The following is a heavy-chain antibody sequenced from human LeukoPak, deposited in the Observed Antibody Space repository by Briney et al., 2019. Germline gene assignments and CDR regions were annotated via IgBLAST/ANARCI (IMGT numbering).Heavy chain of an antibody. CDR3: ARDRLDLRYSRGDFDY. Sequence: KASETLSLTCTVSGGSISSSSYYWGWIRQPPGKGLEWIGSIYYSGSTYYNPSLKSRVTISVDTSKNQFSLKLSSVTAADTAVYYCARDRLDLRYSRGDFDYWGQGTLVTVSS. D-gene: IGHD3-9*01. V-gene: IGHV4-39*07. CDR1: GGSISSSSYY. CDR2: IYYSGST. J-gene: IGHJ4*02.